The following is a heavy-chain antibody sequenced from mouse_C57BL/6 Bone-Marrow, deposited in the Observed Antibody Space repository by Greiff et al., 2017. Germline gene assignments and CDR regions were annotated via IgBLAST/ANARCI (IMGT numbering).Heavy chain of an antibody. CDR2: ISNGGGST. CDR3: ARLFYYGNPG. D-gene: IGHD2-1*01. V-gene: IGHV5-12*01. Sequence: EVMLVESGGGLVQPGGSLKLSCAASGFTFSDYYMYWVRQTPEKRLEWVAYISNGGGSTYYPDTVKGRFTISRDNAKNTLYLQMSRLKSEDTAMYYCARLFYYGNPGWGQGTLVTVSA. J-gene: IGHJ3*01. CDR1: GFTFSDYY.